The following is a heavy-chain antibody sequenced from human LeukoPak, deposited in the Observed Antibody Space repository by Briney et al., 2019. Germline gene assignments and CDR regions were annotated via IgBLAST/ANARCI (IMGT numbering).Heavy chain of an antibody. V-gene: IGHV1-69*04. D-gene: IGHD4-17*01. Sequence: PVKVSCKAFRYTFTSYDINWVRRATGQGLEWMGRIIPILGIANYAQKFQGRVTITADKSTSTAYMELSSLRSEDTAVYYCARGRTRYGDYTYYYYYGMDGWGQRTTVTVSS. CDR3: ARGRTRYGDYTYYYYYGMDG. CDR1: RYTFTSYD. CDR2: IIPILGIA. J-gene: IGHJ6*02.